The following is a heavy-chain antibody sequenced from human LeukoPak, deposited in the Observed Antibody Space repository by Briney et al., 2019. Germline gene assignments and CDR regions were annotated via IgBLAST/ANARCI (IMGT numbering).Heavy chain of an antibody. D-gene: IGHD3-10*01. CDR3: AKSLFTSAAGSGRASDI. CDR1: GFTFTSYA. J-gene: IGHJ3*02. V-gene: IGHV3-23*01. CDR2: ISAGGDLT. Sequence: PGGSLRLSCAASGFTFTSYAMSWVRQAPGKGLEWLSAISAGGDLTFHADPLRGRFTISRDNSKSTLYLQMDSLRAEDTAIYYCAKSLFTSAAGSGRASDIWGQGTMVTVSS.